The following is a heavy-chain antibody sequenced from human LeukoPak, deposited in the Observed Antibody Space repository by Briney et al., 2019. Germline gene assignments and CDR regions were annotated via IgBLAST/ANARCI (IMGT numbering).Heavy chain of an antibody. V-gene: IGHV3-23*01. D-gene: IGHD5-24*01. J-gene: IGHJ4*02. CDR1: GFTFSSYG. Sequence: PGGSLRLSCAASGFTFSSYGMSWVRQAPGKGLEWVSAISGSGGSTYYADSVKGRFTISRDNSKNTLYLQMNSLRAEDTAVYYCAKDWAKEQRRDGYKYPHPLFDYWGQGTLVTVSS. CDR3: AKDWAKEQRRDGYKYPHPLFDY. CDR2: ISGSGGST.